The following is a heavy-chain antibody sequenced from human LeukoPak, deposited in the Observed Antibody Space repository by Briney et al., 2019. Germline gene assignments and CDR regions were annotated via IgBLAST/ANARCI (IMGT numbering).Heavy chain of an antibody. CDR1: GFTFSSYA. V-gene: IGHV3-30*04. Sequence: GRSLRLSCAASGFTFSSYAMHWVRQAPGKGLEWVAVISYDGSNKYYADSVKGRFTISRDNSKSTLYLQMNSLRAEDTAVYYCARGPPGYYYYYMDVWGKGTTVTVSS. CDR3: ARGPPGYYYYYMDV. CDR2: ISYDGSNK. J-gene: IGHJ6*03.